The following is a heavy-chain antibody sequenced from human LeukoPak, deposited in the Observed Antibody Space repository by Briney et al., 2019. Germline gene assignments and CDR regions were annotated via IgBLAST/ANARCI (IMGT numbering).Heavy chain of an antibody. V-gene: IGHV3-35*01. J-gene: IGHJ6*03. CDR2: VSWNGSRT. CDR3: ARVADNLYYYYYYMDV. Sequence: GGSLRLSCAASGFTFSNSDMNWVHQAPGKGLEWVSGVSWNGSRTHCADSVKGRFIISRDNSRNTLYLQTNSLRAEDTAVYYCARVADNLYYYYYYMDVWGKGTTVTVSS. CDR1: GFTFSNSD. D-gene: IGHD1-20*01.